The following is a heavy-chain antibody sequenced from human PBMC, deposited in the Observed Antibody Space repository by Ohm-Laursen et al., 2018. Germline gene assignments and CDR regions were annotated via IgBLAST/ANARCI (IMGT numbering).Heavy chain of an antibody. CDR2: ISSSGSTI. CDR3: AKEYSSNWYYFDS. D-gene: IGHD6-13*01. V-gene: IGHV3-11*01. Sequence: SLRLSCAASGFTFSDYYMSWIRQAPGKGLEWVSYISSSGSTIYYADSVKGRFTISRDNAKNSLYLQMNSLRVEDTALYYCAKEYSSNWYYFDSWGQGTLVTVSS. CDR1: GFTFSDYY. J-gene: IGHJ4*02.